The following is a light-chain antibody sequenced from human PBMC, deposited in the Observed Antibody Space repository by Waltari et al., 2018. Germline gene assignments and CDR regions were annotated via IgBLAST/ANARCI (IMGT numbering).Light chain of an antibody. J-gene: IGKJ1*01. Sequence: EIVLTQSPGTLSLSPGERVTPSCRASPRVGRSLARYQQKPGQAPRLLIYDASSSATGIPDRFSGSWSGTDFSLTISRLEPEDFAVYDCQMYRSFPATFGQGTKVEIK. CDR2: DAS. CDR1: PRVGRS. CDR3: QMYRSFPAT. V-gene: IGKV3-20*01.